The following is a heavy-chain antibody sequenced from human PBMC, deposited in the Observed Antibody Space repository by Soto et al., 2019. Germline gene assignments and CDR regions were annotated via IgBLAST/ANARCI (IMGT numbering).Heavy chain of an antibody. CDR3: AKDSDTKRGPDY. V-gene: IGHV3-23*01. CDR1: GFTFSNYA. D-gene: IGHD3-10*01. J-gene: IGHJ4*02. CDR2: ISGSADNT. Sequence: PVGSLRLSCVASGFTFSNYAMNWVRQGPGKGLEWVSGISGSADNTFYADSVKGRFTISRDNSKSTVYLQMISLRAEDTALYYCAKDSDTKRGPDYWGQGTLVTVSS.